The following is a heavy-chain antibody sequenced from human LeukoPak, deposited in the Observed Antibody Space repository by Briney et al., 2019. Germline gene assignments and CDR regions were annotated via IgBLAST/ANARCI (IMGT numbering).Heavy chain of an antibody. CDR3: ARDLNWAFDY. Sequence: GSLRLSCAASGFTFSGFSMNWVRQAPGKGLEWVSYITSGSSAMSYADSVKGRFTISRDNAKNSLYLQMNSLRDEDTAVYYCARDLNWAFDYWGRGTLVTVSS. D-gene: IGHD1-1*01. V-gene: IGHV3-48*02. J-gene: IGHJ4*02. CDR2: ITSGSSAM. CDR1: GFTFSGFS.